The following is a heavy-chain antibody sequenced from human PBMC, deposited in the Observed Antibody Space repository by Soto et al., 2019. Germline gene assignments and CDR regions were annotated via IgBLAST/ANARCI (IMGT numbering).Heavy chain of an antibody. CDR1: EGKSVGYC. V-gene: IGHV4-34*08. CDR3: AETGSDYGGNSGAFDI. Sequence: SLTWSVVEGKSVGYCGRRISKNKGKGLEWIGEINHSGSTNYNPSLKSRVTISVDTSKNQFSLKLSSVTAADTAVYYCAETGSDYGGNSGAFDIWGQGTMVTVSS. CDR2: INHSGST. J-gene: IGHJ3*02. D-gene: IGHD4-17*01.